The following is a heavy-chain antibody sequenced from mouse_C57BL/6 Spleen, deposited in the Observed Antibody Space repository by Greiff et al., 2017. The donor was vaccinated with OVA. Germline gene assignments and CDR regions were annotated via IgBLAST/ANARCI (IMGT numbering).Heavy chain of an antibody. V-gene: IGHV5-17*01. CDR3: ASITTVVAHYYYAMDY. Sequence: EVHLVESGGGLVKPGGSLKLSCAASGFTFSDYGMHWVRQAPDKGLEWVAYISSGSSTIYYADTVKGRFTISRDNAKNTLFLQMTSLRSEDTAMYYCASITTVVAHYYYAMDYWGQGTSVTVSS. CDR2: ISSGSSTI. CDR1: GFTFSDYG. J-gene: IGHJ4*01. D-gene: IGHD1-1*01.